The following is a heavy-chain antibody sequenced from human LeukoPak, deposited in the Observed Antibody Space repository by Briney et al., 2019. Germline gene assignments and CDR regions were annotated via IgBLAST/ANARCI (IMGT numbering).Heavy chain of an antibody. V-gene: IGHV1-69*04. CDR1: GGTFSSYA. D-gene: IGHD4-23*01. Sequence: SVKVSCKASGGTFSSYAISWVRQAPGQGLEWMGRIIPILGIANYAQKFQGRVTITADKSTSTAYMELSSLRSEDTAVYYCARATVVTPGVSWFDPWGQGTLVNVSS. CDR2: IIPILGIA. J-gene: IGHJ5*02. CDR3: ARATVVTPGVSWFDP.